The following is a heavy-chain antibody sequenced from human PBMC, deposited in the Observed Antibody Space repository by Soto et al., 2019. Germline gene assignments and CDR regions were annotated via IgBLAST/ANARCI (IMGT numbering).Heavy chain of an antibody. CDR2: ISAYNGNT. D-gene: IGHD2-8*01. V-gene: IGHV1-18*01. CDR1: GYTFTSYG. CDR3: ARDSYCTNGICYHHAPDY. Sequence: ASVKVSCKASGYTFTSYGISWVRQAPGQGLEWMGWISAYNGNTNYAQKLQGRVTMTTDTSTSTAYMELRSLRSDDTAVYYCARDSYCTNGICYHHAPDYWGQGTLVTVS. J-gene: IGHJ4*02.